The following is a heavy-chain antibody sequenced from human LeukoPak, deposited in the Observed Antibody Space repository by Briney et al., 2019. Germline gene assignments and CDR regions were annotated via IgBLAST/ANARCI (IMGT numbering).Heavy chain of an antibody. CDR3: ARRGPIEPHAFDI. CDR1: GGTFSNYA. D-gene: IGHD1-26*01. V-gene: IGHV1-69*05. J-gene: IGHJ3*02. CDR2: IIPIFGTA. Sequence: SVKVSCKASGGTFSNYASSWVRQAPGQGLEWMGRIIPIFGTANYAQKLQSRVTITTDESTSTAYMELSSLRSEDTAVYYCARRGPIEPHAFDIWGQGTMVTVSS.